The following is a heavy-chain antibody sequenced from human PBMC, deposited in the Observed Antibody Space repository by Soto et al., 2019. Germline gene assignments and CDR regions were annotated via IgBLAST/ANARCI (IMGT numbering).Heavy chain of an antibody. CDR3: ARDFCSAGPCFFVDY. CDR1: GFTFSSYA. J-gene: IGHJ4*01. D-gene: IGHD2-15*01. V-gene: IGHV3-30-3*01. Sequence: GGSLRLSCAASGFTFSSYAMHWVRQAPGKGLEWVAIISYDGSNKYYADSVKGRFTISRDNSKNTLYLQMNSLRAEDTAVYFCARDFCSAGPCFFVDYWGHGPLVTVPS. CDR2: ISYDGSNK.